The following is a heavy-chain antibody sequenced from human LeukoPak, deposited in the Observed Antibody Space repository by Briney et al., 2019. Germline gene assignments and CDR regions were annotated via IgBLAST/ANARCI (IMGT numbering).Heavy chain of an antibody. CDR3: ASWGEGALDN. CDR1: GFTFSSYS. CDR2: ISRSSSYI. Sequence: GGSLRLSCAASGFTFSSYSISWVRQAPGKGLEWVSSISRSSSYINYADSVKGRFTISRDNAKKSLYLQMNSLRVEDTGVYYCASWGEGALDNWGQGTLVTVSS. D-gene: IGHD1-26*01. V-gene: IGHV3-21*01. J-gene: IGHJ4*02.